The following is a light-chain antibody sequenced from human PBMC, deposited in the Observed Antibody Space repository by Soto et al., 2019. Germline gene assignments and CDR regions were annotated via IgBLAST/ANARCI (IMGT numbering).Light chain of an antibody. CDR3: TSYTGSSPLLV. CDR2: EVT. V-gene: IGLV2-14*01. Sequence: QSVLTQPASVSGSPGQSITISCTGTSNDIGGYNYVSWYQQHPGKAPKLIIWEVTNRPSGISNRFSGSKSGNTASLTISGLRAEDGATYYCTSYTGSSPLLVFGTGTKLTVL. CDR1: SNDIGGYNY. J-gene: IGLJ1*01.